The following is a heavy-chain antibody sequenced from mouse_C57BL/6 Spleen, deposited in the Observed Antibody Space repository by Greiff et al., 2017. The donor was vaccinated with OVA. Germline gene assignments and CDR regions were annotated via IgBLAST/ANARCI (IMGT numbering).Heavy chain of an antibody. CDR2: IYPGDGDT. CDR3: ANYYGSSSYWYFDV. J-gene: IGHJ1*03. Sequence: QVQLKESGPELVKPGASVKISCKASGYAFSSSWMNWVKQRPGKGLEWIGRIYPGDGDTNYNGKFKGKATLTADKSSSTAYMQLSSLTSEDSAVYFCANYYGSSSYWYFDVWGTGTTVTVSS. D-gene: IGHD1-1*01. V-gene: IGHV1-82*01. CDR1: GYAFSSSW.